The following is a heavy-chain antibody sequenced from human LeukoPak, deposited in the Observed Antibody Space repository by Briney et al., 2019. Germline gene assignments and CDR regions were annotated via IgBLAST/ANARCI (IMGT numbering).Heavy chain of an antibody. CDR2: IWHDGSNK. J-gene: IGHJ6*03. CDR1: GFTFSSFG. Sequence: PGGSLRLSCAASGFTFSSFGMQWVRQAPGKGLEWVAVIWHDGSNKNYADSVKGRFTISRGNSKNTLYLLMDSLRAEDTAVYYCAKEGDAYDSYYYYYMDVWGKGTTVTVSS. CDR3: AKEGDAYDSYYYYYMDV. D-gene: IGHD3-16*01. V-gene: IGHV3-33*06.